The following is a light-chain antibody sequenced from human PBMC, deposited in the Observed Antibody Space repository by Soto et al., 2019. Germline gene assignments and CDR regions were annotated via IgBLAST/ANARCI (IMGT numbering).Light chain of an antibody. CDR2: WAS. CDR1: QSLLYSSNSKNY. J-gene: IGKJ1*01. V-gene: IGKV4-1*01. Sequence: DIVMTQSPDSLAVSLGERATIKCKSSQSLLYSSNSKNYLAWYQQKPGQPPKLLIYWASSRQPAVPDRFSCSGSGTDFTLTISSLQSEDGAVYYCQQSYSSPRTFGQGTKVEIK. CDR3: QQSYSSPRT.